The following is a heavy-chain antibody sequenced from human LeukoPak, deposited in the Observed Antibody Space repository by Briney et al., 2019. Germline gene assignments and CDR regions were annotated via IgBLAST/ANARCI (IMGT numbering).Heavy chain of an antibody. D-gene: IGHD2-15*01. J-gene: IGHJ4*02. CDR2: IKQDGTET. CDR1: GLTFSNFW. CDR3: VGCSGGSCSDFAY. Sequence: PGGSLRLSCVASGLTFSNFWMTWLRQAPGQGLEWVANIKQDGTETYYADSARGRFTISRDNAKNSMYLEMNSLRAEDTAVYYCVGCSGGSCSDFAYWGWGPLVTVSS. V-gene: IGHV3-7*03.